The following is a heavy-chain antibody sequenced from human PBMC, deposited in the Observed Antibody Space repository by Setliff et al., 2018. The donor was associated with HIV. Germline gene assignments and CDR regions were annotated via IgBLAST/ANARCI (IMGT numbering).Heavy chain of an antibody. D-gene: IGHD3-16*01. CDR3: ARGGAVSADFDS. Sequence: SETLSLTCTVSGDSVSSASYYWSWIRQPPGKGLEWIGYIYYSGTTKYNPSLKSRVTMSLDTSKNQFSLNLDSVTAADTAVFYCARGGAVSADFDSWGQGTLVTVSS. CDR2: IYYSGTT. CDR1: GDSVSSASYY. J-gene: IGHJ5*01. V-gene: IGHV4-61*01.